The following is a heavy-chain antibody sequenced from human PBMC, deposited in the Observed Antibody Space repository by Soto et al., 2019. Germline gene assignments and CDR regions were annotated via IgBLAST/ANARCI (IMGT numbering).Heavy chain of an antibody. CDR1: GFTFSMYG. CDR2: TASDGTNK. Sequence: QVQLVESGGGVVQPGNSVRLSCAASGFTFSMYGMHWVRQAPGKGLEWVAVTASDGTNKFYGDSVKGRFTISRDNPRATLYLQMNSLRPDDTAVYYCARKNPGRVSEFPDYWGQGTLVTVSS. D-gene: IGHD2-15*01. J-gene: IGHJ4*02. CDR3: ARKNPGRVSEFPDY. V-gene: IGHV3-30*03.